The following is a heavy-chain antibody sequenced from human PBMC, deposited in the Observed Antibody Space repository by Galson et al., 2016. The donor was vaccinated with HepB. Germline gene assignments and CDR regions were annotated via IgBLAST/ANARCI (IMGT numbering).Heavy chain of an antibody. J-gene: IGHJ4*02. CDR1: GFSFRDSY. V-gene: IGHV3-11*06. CDR2: ISSSSSDT. CDR3: AKVGLTGTTPYFDY. Sequence: CAASGFSFRDSYMSWIRQAPGKGLEWISYISSSSSDTNSADSVKGRFTISRDNAKNSLYLQMNSLRAEDTAVYFCAKVGLTGTTPYFDYWGQGTLVTVSS. D-gene: IGHD1-7*01.